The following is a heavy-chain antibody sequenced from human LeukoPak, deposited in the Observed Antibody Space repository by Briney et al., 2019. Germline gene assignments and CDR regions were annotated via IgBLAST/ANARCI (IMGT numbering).Heavy chain of an antibody. CDR2: INPNSGGT. CDR3: ARDVAVAGRGEIDY. V-gene: IGHV1-2*02. CDR1: GYTFTGYY. Sequence: ASVKVSCKASGYTFTGYYMHWVRQAPGQGLEWMGWINPNSGGTNYAQKFQGRVTRTRDTSISTAYMELSRLRSDDTAVYYCARDVAVAGRGEIDYWGQGTLVTVSS. D-gene: IGHD6-19*01. J-gene: IGHJ4*02.